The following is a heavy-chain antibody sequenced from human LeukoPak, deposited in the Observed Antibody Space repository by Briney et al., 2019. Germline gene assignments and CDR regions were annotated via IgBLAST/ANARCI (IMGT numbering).Heavy chain of an antibody. CDR3: ARGRDRRGYQFMGFDS. Sequence: PSQTLSLTCTVSGGSISSGNYYWNWIRQPAGKGLEWIGRIWADGAPTYRPSLKSRVTISVDTSKNQFSLRLSSVTAADTAVYYCARGRDRRGYQFMGFDSWGQGTLVTVSS. V-gene: IGHV4-61*02. CDR2: IWADGAP. CDR1: GGSISSGNYY. D-gene: IGHD3-22*01. J-gene: IGHJ4*02.